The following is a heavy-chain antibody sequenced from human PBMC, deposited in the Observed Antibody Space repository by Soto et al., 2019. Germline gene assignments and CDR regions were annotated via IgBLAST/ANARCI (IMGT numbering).Heavy chain of an antibody. J-gene: IGHJ4*02. V-gene: IGHV4-4*02. D-gene: IGHD3-3*01. CDR1: GASISTSYW. CDR3: TRALWSAGDY. CDR2: IHYSGTS. Sequence: QVQLQESGPILVKPSETLSLTSAVSGASISTSYWWSWVRQSPGKGLEWIGEIHYSGTSNYNPSLESRVSISKNKSKNAFSLTLNSCTAADTAMYFCTRALWSAGDYWGQGTEVTVSS.